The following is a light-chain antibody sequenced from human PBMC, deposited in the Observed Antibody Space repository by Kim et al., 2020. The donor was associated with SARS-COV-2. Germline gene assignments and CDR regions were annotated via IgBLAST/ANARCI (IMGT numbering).Light chain of an antibody. Sequence: GQSFTVSCSGTSSDVGRYNYVSWYQQHPGKVPKLLIYEVNKRPSGASDRFSGSKSGNTASLTISGLQAEDEADYYCTSYTRSDTWVFGGGTQLTVL. J-gene: IGLJ3*02. V-gene: IGLV2-14*01. CDR1: SSDVGRYNY. CDR3: TSYTRSDTWV. CDR2: EVN.